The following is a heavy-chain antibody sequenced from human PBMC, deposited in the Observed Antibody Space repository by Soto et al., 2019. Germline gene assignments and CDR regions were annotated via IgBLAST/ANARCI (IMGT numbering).Heavy chain of an antibody. D-gene: IGHD1-20*01. Sequence: GGSLRLSCAASGFTFGSYAVSWVRQAPGKGLEWVSAISGSGGSTYYADSVKGRFTISRDNSKNTLYLQMNSLRAEDTAIYYCAKEGPLTHYYFDYWGQGTLVTVSS. CDR3: AKEGPLTHYYFDY. CDR2: ISGSGGST. J-gene: IGHJ4*02. CDR1: GFTFGSYA. V-gene: IGHV3-23*01.